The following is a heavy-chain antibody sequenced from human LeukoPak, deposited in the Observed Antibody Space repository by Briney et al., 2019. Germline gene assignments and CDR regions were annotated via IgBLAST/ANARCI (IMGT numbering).Heavy chain of an antibody. D-gene: IGHD3-22*01. CDR2: ISGNGGSI. V-gene: IGHV3-23*01. CDR3: ATAPYYYDTSGYFFRNFDY. J-gene: IGHJ4*02. CDR1: GFIFYRYA. Sequence: GGSLRLSCVASGFIFYRYAMSWVRQAAGKGLEWVSSISGNGGSIYYADSVKGRFTISRDNSKNTVYLQMNSLRAEDTALYFCATAPYYYDTSGYFFRNFDYWGQGTLVTVSS.